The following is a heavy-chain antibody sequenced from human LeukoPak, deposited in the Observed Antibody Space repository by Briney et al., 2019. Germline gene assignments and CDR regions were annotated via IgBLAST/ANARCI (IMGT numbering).Heavy chain of an antibody. CDR1: GYTLAELC. Sequence: ASVKVSCKVSGYTLAELCMHWVRQAPGKGLEWMGGFDPEDSETIYAQKFQGRVTMTEDTSTDTAYMELSSLRSEDTAVYYCATDKRKNYFGSGNYFDYWGQGTLVTVSS. V-gene: IGHV1-24*01. CDR3: ATDKRKNYFGSGNYFDY. CDR2: FDPEDSET. J-gene: IGHJ4*02. D-gene: IGHD3-10*01.